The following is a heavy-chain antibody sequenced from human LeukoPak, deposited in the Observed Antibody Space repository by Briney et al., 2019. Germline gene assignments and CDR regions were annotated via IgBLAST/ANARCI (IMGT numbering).Heavy chain of an antibody. CDR3: ARVRWFGESYYYYYMDV. Sequence: PSETLSLTCTVSGGSISSYYWSWIRQPPGKGLEWIGYIYYSGSTNYNPSLKSRVTISVDTSKNQFSLKLSSVTAADTAVYYCARVRWFGESYYYYYMDVWGKGTTVTVSS. CDR2: IYYSGST. J-gene: IGHJ6*03. D-gene: IGHD3-10*01. V-gene: IGHV4-59*01. CDR1: GGSISSYY.